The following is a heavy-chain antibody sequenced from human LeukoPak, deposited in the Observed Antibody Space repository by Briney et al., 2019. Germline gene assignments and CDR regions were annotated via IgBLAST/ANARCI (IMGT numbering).Heavy chain of an antibody. V-gene: IGHV3-48*01. CDR3: ARDPIYGSGSYGWFDP. CDR2: ISSSSTI. CDR1: GFTFSSYS. D-gene: IGHD3-10*01. Sequence: GGSLRLSCAASGFTFSSYSMNWVRQAPGKGLEWVSYISSSSTIYYADSVKGRFTISRDNAKNSLYLQMNSLRAEDTAVYYCARDPIYGSGSYGWFDPWGQGTLVTVSS. J-gene: IGHJ5*02.